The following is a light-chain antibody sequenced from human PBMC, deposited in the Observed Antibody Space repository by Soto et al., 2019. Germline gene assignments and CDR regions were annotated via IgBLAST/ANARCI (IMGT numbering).Light chain of an antibody. CDR1: QSISHY. CDR2: AAS. V-gene: IGKV1-39*01. Sequence: DIQMTQSPSSLSASVGDRVTITCRASQSISHYLNWYQQKPGKAPRLLIYAASSLQRGVPSTFSGSGSGTDFALTISSLQPEDFATYYCEQSYRTPYSFGQGTKMEVK. CDR3: EQSYRTPYS. J-gene: IGKJ2*01.